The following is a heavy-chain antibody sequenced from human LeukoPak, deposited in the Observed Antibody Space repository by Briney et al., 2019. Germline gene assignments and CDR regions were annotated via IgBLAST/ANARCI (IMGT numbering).Heavy chain of an antibody. V-gene: IGHV4-39*01. CDR1: SDSISSSTFY. CDR3: ARQVWAGTRTAGYRYYMDV. D-gene: IGHD3/OR15-3a*01. J-gene: IGHJ6*03. CDR2: MYYDGTT. Sequence: PSETLSLTCTVSSDSISSSTFYWGWIRQPPGKGLEWIGSMYYDGTTYYNPSLKSRVAISVDTSKNQFSLKLSSVTAADTAVYHCARQVWAGTRTAGYRYYMDVWGKGTTVTVSS.